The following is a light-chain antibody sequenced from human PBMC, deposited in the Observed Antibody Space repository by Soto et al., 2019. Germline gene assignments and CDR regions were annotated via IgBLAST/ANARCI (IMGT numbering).Light chain of an antibody. V-gene: IGKV1-5*03. J-gene: IGKJ1*01. CDR3: QQYNTYST. Sequence: DIQMTQSPSTLSAFVGDRVTITCRASQSISSWLAWYQQKPGEAPKLLINKASTLESGVPSRFGGSGSGTEFTLTISSLQPDDFATYYCQQYNTYSTFGQGTKVDIK. CDR1: QSISSW. CDR2: KAS.